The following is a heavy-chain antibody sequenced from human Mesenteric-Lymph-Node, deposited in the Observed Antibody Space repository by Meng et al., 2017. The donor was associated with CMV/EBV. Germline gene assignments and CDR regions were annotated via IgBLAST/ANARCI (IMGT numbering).Heavy chain of an antibody. J-gene: IGHJ5*02. CDR1: SSSSYS. V-gene: IGHV4-39*01. CDR2: IYYSGST. D-gene: IGHD3-3*01. CDR3: ARHSDDFWSGYYRIGFDP. Sequence: SSSSYSGGWIRQARGKAREGVGSIYYSGSTCDDPTHKSRVTVSVDTSKNQFSLKLSSVTAADTAVYYCARHSDDFWSGYYRIGFDPWGQGTLVTVSS.